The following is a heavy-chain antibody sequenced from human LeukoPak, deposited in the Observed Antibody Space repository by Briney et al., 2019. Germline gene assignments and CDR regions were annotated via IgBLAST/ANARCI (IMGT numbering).Heavy chain of an antibody. CDR3: TTLAFDVHY. D-gene: IGHD2/OR15-2a*01. Sequence: GGSLRLSCAASGFTFVNAWMTWVRQAPGKGLEWVGRMESNPAGGRTDYAAPVKGRFTISRDDSRSTLYPQLNNLRAEDTAVYYCTTLAFDVHYWGRGTLITVSS. J-gene: IGHJ4*02. CDR2: MESNPAGGRT. V-gene: IGHV3-15*04. CDR1: GFTFVNAW.